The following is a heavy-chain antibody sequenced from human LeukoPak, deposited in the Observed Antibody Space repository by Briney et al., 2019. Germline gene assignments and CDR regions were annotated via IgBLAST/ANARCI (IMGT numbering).Heavy chain of an antibody. J-gene: IGHJ3*02. D-gene: IGHD4-11*01. V-gene: IGHV1-18*01. CDR2: ISSYSGNT. CDR3: VRDYGSKSLGLFEI. CDR1: GYSFTNYG. Sequence: ASVKVSCKASGYSFTNYGVSWVRQAPGQGLEWMGWISSYSGNTDYAQRVQGRVTLTTEISTRTAYMELRNLKSDDTAVYYCVRDYGSKSLGLFEIWGQGTEVTVSS.